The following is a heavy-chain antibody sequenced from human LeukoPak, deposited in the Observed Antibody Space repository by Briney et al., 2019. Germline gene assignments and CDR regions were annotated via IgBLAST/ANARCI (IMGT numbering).Heavy chain of an antibody. V-gene: IGHV3-23*01. Sequence: GGSLRLSCAASGFTFSSYAISWVRQAPGKGLEWVSAISGSGGSTYYADSVKGRFTISRDNSKNTLYLQMNSLRAEDTAVYYCAKVAGVVVPAAPKMYYFDYWGQGTLVTVSS. D-gene: IGHD2-2*01. J-gene: IGHJ4*02. CDR1: GFTFSSYA. CDR2: ISGSGGST. CDR3: AKVAGVVVPAAPKMYYFDY.